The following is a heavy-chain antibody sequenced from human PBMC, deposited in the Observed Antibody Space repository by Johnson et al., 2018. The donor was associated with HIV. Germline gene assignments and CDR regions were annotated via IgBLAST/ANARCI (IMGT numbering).Heavy chain of an antibody. J-gene: IGHJ3*02. CDR1: GFTLDDYG. D-gene: IGHD6-13*01. Sequence: VQLVESGGGVVRPGGSLRLSCAASGFTLDDYGMAWVRQAPGKGLEWVSGINWNGGSIGYADSVKGRFTISRDNAKNSLYLQMNSLKTEDTAVYYCTTQQRADAFDIWGQGTMVTVSS. CDR3: TTQQRADAFDI. CDR2: INWNGGSI. V-gene: IGHV3-20*04.